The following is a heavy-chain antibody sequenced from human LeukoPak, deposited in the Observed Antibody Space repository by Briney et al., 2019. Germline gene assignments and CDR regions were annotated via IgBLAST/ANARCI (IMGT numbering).Heavy chain of an antibody. CDR1: GFTFDDYA. V-gene: IGHV3-9*01. CDR3: AKDTVAGTFNPLFDY. CDR2: ISWNSGSI. J-gene: IGHJ4*02. D-gene: IGHD6-19*01. Sequence: PGRSLRLSCAASGFTFDDYAMHWVRQAPGKGLEWVSGISWNSGSIGYADSVKGRFTISGDNAKNSLYLQMSSLRAEDTALYYCAKDTVAGTFNPLFDYWGQGTLVTVSS.